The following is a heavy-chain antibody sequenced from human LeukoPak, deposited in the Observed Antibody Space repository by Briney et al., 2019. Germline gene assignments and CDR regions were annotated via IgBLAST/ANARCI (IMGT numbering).Heavy chain of an antibody. CDR2: ISGSGGST. CDR1: GFTFSSYA. Sequence: GSLRLSCAASGFTFSSYAMSWVRQAPGKGLEGVSAISGSGGSTYYAAPMKCRFTISRDNSKTTLYLKMNSLRAEDTAGYYCATRKRGISDAFDIWGQGTMVTVSS. J-gene: IGHJ3*02. D-gene: IGHD2-15*01. V-gene: IGHV3-23*01. CDR3: ATRKRGISDAFDI.